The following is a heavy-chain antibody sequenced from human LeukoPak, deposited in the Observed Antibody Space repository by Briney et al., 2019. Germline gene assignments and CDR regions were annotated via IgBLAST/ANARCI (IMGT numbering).Heavy chain of an antibody. CDR3: ATEGYSGYVYFDY. J-gene: IGHJ4*02. Sequence: QAGGSLRLSCAGSGFTFSTYSLHWVRQAPGKGLEWVAFVAYDGSNDNYVDSVKGRFTISRDNSKNTLYLQMNSLRAEDTAVYYCATEGYSGYVYFDYWGQGTLVTVSS. CDR1: GFTFSTYS. V-gene: IGHV3-30*04. D-gene: IGHD5-12*01. CDR2: VAYDGSND.